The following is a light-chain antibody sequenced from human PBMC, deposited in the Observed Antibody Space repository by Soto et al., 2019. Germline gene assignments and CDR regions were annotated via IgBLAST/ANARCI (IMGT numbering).Light chain of an antibody. Sequence: QSVLTQPPSVSGAPGQRGTISCTGSSSNFGAGYEVHWYQQLPGAAPTLVIFNNLNRPSGVPERFSGSKSGTSASLVISGLQAEDEADYYCQSFDSSLRAYVFGSGTKLTVL. CDR2: NNL. CDR3: QSFDSSLRAYV. CDR1: SSNFGAGYE. V-gene: IGLV1-40*01. J-gene: IGLJ1*01.